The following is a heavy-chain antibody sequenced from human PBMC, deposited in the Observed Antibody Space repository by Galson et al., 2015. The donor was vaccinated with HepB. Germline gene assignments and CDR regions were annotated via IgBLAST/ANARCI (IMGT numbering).Heavy chain of an antibody. J-gene: IGHJ3*02. Sequence: SLRLSCAASGFTFSSYWMSWVRQAPGKGLEWVANIKQDGSEKYYVDSVKGRFTISRDNSKNTLYLQMNSLRAEDTAVYYCAREKQPGDAFDIWGQGTMVTVSS. V-gene: IGHV3-7*03. CDR1: GFTFSSYW. CDR3: AREKQPGDAFDI. CDR2: IKQDGSEK. D-gene: IGHD1-14*01.